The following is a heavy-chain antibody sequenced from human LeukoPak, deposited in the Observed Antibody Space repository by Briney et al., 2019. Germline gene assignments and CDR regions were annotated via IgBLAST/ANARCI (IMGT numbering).Heavy chain of an antibody. V-gene: IGHV4-38-2*02. J-gene: IGHJ4*02. CDR3: AREIWYYYDSSGESFDY. CDR1: GYSISSGYY. D-gene: IGHD3-22*01. CDR2: IYYSGST. Sequence: SETLSLTCTVSGYSISSGYYWGWIRQPPGKGLEWIGSIYYSGSTYYNPSLKSRVTISVDTSKNQFSLKLSSVTAADTAVYYCAREIWYYYDSSGESFDYWGQGTLVTVSS.